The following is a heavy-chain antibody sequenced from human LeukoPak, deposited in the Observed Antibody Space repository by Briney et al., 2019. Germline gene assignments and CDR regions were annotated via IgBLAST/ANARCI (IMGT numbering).Heavy chain of an antibody. J-gene: IGHJ4*02. D-gene: IGHD3-22*01. Sequence: PSETLSLTCAVYGGSFSGYYWSWIRQPPGKGLEWIGEINHSGSTNYNPSLKSRVTISVDRSKNQFSLKLSSVTAADTAVYYCARGIAYYYDSSGYYYSYFDYWGQGTLVTVSS. CDR1: GGSFSGYY. CDR3: ARGIAYYYDSSGYYYSYFDY. CDR2: INHSGST. V-gene: IGHV4-34*01.